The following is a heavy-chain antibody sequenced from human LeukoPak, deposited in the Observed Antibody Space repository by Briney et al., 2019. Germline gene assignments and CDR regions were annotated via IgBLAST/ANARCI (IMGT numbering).Heavy chain of an antibody. J-gene: IGHJ5*02. D-gene: IGHD2-2*01. Sequence: TSETLSLTCAVYGGSFSGYYWSWIRQPPGKGLEWIGEINHSGSTNYNPSLKSRVTISVDTSKNQFSLKLSSVTAADTAVYYCARIGFVVVPARFSYWFDPWGQGTLVTVSS. V-gene: IGHV4-34*01. CDR3: ARIGFVVVPARFSYWFDP. CDR1: GGSFSGYY. CDR2: INHSGST.